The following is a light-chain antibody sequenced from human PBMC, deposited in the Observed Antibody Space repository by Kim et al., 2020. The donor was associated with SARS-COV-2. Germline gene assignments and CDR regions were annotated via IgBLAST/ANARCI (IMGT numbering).Light chain of an antibody. Sequence: ASVGDKVPITSLASQDIGNSLAWYQHRPGKAPKLLIFAASTLQSGVPSRFSGLRSGTDFTLVISTLQPEDVATYFCQKYNSVPITFGQGTRLEIK. J-gene: IGKJ5*01. V-gene: IGKV1-27*01. CDR3: QKYNSVPIT. CDR1: QDIGNS. CDR2: AAS.